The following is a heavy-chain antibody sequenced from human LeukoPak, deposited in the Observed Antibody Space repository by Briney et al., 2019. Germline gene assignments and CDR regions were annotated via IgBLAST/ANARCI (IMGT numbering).Heavy chain of an antibody. Sequence: GSSVKVSCKASGGTFSSYASSWVRQAPGQGLEWMGGIIPIFGTANYAQKFQGRVTITTDESTSTAYMELSSLRSEDTAVYYCARAGGVLRYFDWPSRGMDVWGKGTTVTVSS. J-gene: IGHJ6*03. V-gene: IGHV1-69*05. D-gene: IGHD3-9*01. CDR2: IIPIFGTA. CDR1: GGTFSSYA. CDR3: ARAGGVLRYFDWPSRGMDV.